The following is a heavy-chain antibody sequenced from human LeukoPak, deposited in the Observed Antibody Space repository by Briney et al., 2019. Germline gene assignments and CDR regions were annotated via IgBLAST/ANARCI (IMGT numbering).Heavy chain of an antibody. D-gene: IGHD3-3*01. CDR1: RGYLSSYQ. V-gene: IGHV4-4*07. CDR3: VRGFTIFGVVIIGEAFDI. CDR2: IYSCGST. Sequence: SETLLLTCFFSRGYLSSYQWGSIRQPAGKGLEWIGRIYSCGSTNYNPSLKSRDTRSAETPKNQFSLKLSSVTAADTAVYYCVRGFTIFGVVIIGEAFDIWGQGTMVTVSS. J-gene: IGHJ3*02.